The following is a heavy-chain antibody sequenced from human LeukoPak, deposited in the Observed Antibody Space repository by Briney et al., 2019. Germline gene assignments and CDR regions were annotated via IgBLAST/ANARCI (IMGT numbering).Heavy chain of an antibody. CDR2: TYYRAKSYN. CDR3: ERGQVVRGIIIRTYYHYYGMEV. Sequence: SRTLSLTRAISRDSLSSNSAVWNCIRHSPSRGVEGLGRTYYRAKSYNDYPLSGKGRLTMNPDTSKNQFYLQLNSVTPKDTAVYYCERGQVVRGIIIRTYYHYYGMEVWGQGPTVTVSS. CDR1: RDSLSSNSAV. V-gene: IGHV6-1*01. J-gene: IGHJ6*02. D-gene: IGHD3-10*01.